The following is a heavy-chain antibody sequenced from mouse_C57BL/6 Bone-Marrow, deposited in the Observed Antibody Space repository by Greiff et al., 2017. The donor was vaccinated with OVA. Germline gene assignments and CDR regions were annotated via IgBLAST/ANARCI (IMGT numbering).Heavy chain of an antibody. Sequence: EVQLQQSGPGLVKPSQSLSLTCSVTGYSITSGYYWNWIRQFPGNKLEWMGYISYDGSNNYNPSLKNRISITRDTSKHQFFLKLNSVTTEDTATYYCARDFGPTFADWGKGTLVTVSA. J-gene: IGHJ3*01. V-gene: IGHV3-6*01. CDR3: ARDFGPTFAD. CDR1: GYSITSGYY. CDR2: ISYDGSN.